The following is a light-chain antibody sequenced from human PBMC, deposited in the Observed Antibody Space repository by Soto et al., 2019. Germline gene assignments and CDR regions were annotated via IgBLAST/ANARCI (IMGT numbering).Light chain of an antibody. Sequence: IVLTQSPGTVSLSPGERATLSCRASQSVDSNYLAWYQQRHGQAPRLLIYGATTRAAGVPDRFSGSGSGADFTLTISGLEPEDFAVYICKVYGRPSLLTFGPGTKVDF. V-gene: IGKV3-20*01. J-gene: IGKJ3*01. CDR3: KVYGRPSLLT. CDR2: GAT. CDR1: QSVDSNY.